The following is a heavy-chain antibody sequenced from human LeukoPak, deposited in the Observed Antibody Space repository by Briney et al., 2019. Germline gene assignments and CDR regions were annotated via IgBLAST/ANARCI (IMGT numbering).Heavy chain of an antibody. CDR3: ARSKKWYSTKAFYI. D-gene: IGHD2-15*01. CDR1: VFTFSRHC. J-gene: IGHJ3*02. Sequence: GGSLRLSCAASVFTFSRHCMHGVRQAPEKGVVWLSRINDAGSHTTYTLSVKGRFTISRHIDKNTLYIHMNRLRAENTAVYHCARSKKWYSTKAFYIWGQGTMVTVSS. CDR2: INDAGSHT. V-gene: IGHV3-74*03.